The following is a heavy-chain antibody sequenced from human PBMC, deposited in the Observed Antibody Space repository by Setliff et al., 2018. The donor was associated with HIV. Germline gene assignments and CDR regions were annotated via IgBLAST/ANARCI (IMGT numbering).Heavy chain of an antibody. J-gene: IGHJ6*03. CDR3: AEDRSVRDYNYHYLDV. V-gene: IGHV3-30*02. Sequence: PGGSLRLSCAASGFAFSTYGMHWVRQAPGKGLEWVAFIQYDGKRIYYGESVNGRFTISRDNPKNTLYLQMNSLRPEDTAVYYCAEDRSVRDYNYHYLDVWGKGTTVTVSS. CDR1: GFAFSTYG. D-gene: IGHD2-15*01. CDR2: IQYDGKRI.